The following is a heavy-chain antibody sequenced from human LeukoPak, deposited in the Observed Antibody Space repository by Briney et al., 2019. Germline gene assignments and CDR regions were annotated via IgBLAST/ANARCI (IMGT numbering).Heavy chain of an antibody. CDR2: ISYDGSNK. CDR1: GFTFSSYA. D-gene: IGHD1-26*01. J-gene: IGHJ4*02. V-gene: IGHV3-30-3*01. Sequence: GGSLRLSCAASGFTFSSYAMHWVRQAPGKGLEWVAVISYDGSNKYYADSVKGRFTISRDNSKNTLYLQMNSLRAEDTAVYYCARDSGSYTGVVDYRGQGTLVTVSS. CDR3: ARDSGSYTGVVDY.